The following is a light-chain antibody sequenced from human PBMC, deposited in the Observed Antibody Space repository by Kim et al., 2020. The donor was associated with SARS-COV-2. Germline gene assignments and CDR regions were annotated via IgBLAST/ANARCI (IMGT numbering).Light chain of an antibody. J-gene: IGKJ5*01. Sequence: IWLTQSPATLSVSPGERATLSCRASQSVGTNLAWYQQTPGQAPWLLIYRISSRATGIPARFSGSGSGTEFTLTISSLQSEDSAVYYCQQYNSWPPVTFGQGTRLEIK. V-gene: IGKV3-15*01. CDR3: QQYNSWPPVT. CDR1: QSVGTN. CDR2: RIS.